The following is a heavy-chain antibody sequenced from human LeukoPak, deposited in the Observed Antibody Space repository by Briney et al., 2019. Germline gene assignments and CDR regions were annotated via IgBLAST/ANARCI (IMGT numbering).Heavy chain of an antibody. D-gene: IGHD1-26*01. CDR3: ARDGRYYYGMDV. CDR2: IWYDGSNK. CDR1: GLTFSTYG. J-gene: IGHJ6*02. V-gene: IGHV3-33*01. Sequence: GGSLRLSCAASGLTFSTYGFNWVRQAPGKGMEWVAVIWYDGSNKYYADSVKGRFTISRDNAKDTLYLQMNSLRAEDTAVYYCARDGRYYYGMDVWGQGTTVTVSS.